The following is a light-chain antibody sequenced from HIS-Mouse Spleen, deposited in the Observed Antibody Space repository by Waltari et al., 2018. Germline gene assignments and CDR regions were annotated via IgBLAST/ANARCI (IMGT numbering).Light chain of an antibody. CDR1: SSAVWRYHL. V-gene: IGLV2-23*03. CDR3: CSYAGSSTFVVV. CDR2: EGS. J-gene: IGLJ2*01. Sequence: QSALTQPASVSGSPGQSITISCTGTSSAVWRYHLVSWYQHHPGKAPKLMIYEGSKRPSGVSNRFSGSKSGNTASLTISGLQAEDEADYYCCSYAGSSTFVVVFGGGTKLTVL.